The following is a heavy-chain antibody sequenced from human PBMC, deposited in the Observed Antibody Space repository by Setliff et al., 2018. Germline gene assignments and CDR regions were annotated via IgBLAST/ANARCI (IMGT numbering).Heavy chain of an antibody. CDR2: IFPVDSDT. J-gene: IGHJ3*02. CDR3: ARSPLDDAFDI. Sequence: GESLKISCQGLGYDFFGYWIAWVRQVPGKGLEWMGLIFPVDSDTRYSPSFRGQVTISVDKSISTVYLHWSSLKASDTAMYYCARSPLDDAFDIWGQGTMVTVSS. V-gene: IGHV5-51*01. CDR1: GYDFFGYW.